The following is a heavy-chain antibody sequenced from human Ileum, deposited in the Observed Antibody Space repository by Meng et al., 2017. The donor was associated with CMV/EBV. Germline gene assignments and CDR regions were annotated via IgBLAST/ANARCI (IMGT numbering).Heavy chain of an antibody. CDR3: ARGGVVLAASSDS. Sequence: CGFRFSAYWMNWVRQAPGKGLVWVSRISSDGTSVAYADSLKGRFTISRDNAKDILYLQMNSLRAEDTAVYYCARGGVVLAASSDSWGQGTLVTVSS. D-gene: IGHD2-2*01. CDR2: ISSDGTSV. J-gene: IGHJ5*01. V-gene: IGHV3-74*01. CDR1: GFRFSAYW.